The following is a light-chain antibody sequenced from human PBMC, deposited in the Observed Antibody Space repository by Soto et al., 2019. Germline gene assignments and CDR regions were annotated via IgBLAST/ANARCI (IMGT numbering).Light chain of an antibody. V-gene: IGKV1-6*01. CDR1: QVIRND. J-gene: IGKJ1*01. CDR2: GAS. CDR3: LQDYNDPRT. Sequence: AIQMTQSPSSLSASVGDRVTITCRASQVIRNDLGWYQQKPGKAPKLLIYGASSLQSGVPSRFSCSGSGTDFTLTISSLQSEDFATYYCLQDYNDPRTFGQGTKVEIK.